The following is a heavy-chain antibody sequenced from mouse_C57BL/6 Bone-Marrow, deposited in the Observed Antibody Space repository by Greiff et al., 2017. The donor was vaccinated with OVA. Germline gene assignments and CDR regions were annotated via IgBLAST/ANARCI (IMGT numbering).Heavy chain of an antibody. CDR2: ISDGGSYT. V-gene: IGHV5-4*01. CDR1: GFTFSSYA. CDR3: ARDGRRLRRGFAY. Sequence: DVHLVESGGGLVKPGGSLKLSCAASGFTFSSYAMSWVRQTPEKRLEWVATISDGGSYTYYPDNVKGRFTISRDNAKNNLYLQMSHLESEDTAMYYCARDGRRLRRGFAYWGQGTLVTVSA. J-gene: IGHJ3*01. D-gene: IGHD2-4*01.